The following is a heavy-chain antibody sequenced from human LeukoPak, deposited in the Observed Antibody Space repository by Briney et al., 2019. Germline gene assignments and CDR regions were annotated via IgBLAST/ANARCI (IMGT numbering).Heavy chain of an antibody. Sequence: GGSLRLSCAASGFTFSSYEMNWVRQAPGKGLEWVSYISSSGSTIYYADSVKGRFTISRDNAKNSLYLQMNSLRAEGTAVYYCARDRYYYDSSGYYLDAFDIWGQGTMVTVSS. D-gene: IGHD3-22*01. CDR1: GFTFSSYE. CDR3: ARDRYYYDSSGYYLDAFDI. V-gene: IGHV3-48*03. J-gene: IGHJ3*02. CDR2: ISSSGSTI.